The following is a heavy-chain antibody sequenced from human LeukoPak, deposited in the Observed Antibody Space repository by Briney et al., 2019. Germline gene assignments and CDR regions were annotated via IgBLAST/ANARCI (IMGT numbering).Heavy chain of an antibody. CDR1: GGSFSVYY. CDR2: INHSGST. Sequence: SETMSLTCAVYGGSFSVYYWSWLRQPPGKGLEWIGEINHSGSTNYNPSLKSRVTISVDTSKNQFSLKLSSVTAADTAVYYCSRGRGYSSSWYRWFDRWGQGTLVTVSS. V-gene: IGHV4-34*01. D-gene: IGHD6-13*01. CDR3: SRGRGYSSSWYRWFDR. J-gene: IGHJ5*02.